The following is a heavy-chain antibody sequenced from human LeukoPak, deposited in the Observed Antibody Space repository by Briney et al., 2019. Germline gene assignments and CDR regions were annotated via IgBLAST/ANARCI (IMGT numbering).Heavy chain of an antibody. CDR1: GFTFSNYD. J-gene: IGHJ1*01. V-gene: IGHV3-13*01. Sequence: PGGSLRLSCAASGFTFSNYDMHWVRQATGKSLEWVSGIGIAADTYYPGSVKDRFTISRENAKNSLYLQMNSLRAEDTAIYYCAKVQDGSFWYEYFQHWGQGTLVTVSS. CDR3: AKVQDGSFWYEYFQH. CDR2: IGIAADT. D-gene: IGHD6-19*01.